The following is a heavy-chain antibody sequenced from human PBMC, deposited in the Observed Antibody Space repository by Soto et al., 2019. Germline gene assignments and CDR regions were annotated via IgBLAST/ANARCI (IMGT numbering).Heavy chain of an antibody. CDR3: AKEKAAPGGAFDI. CDR1: GFTFSSYA. CDR2: ISGSGGYT. D-gene: IGHD6-13*01. J-gene: IGHJ3*02. V-gene: IGHV3-23*01. Sequence: EVQLLESGGGLVQPGGSLRLSCAASGFTFSSYAMSWVRQAPGKGLEWVSAISGSGGYTYYADSVKGRFTISRDNSKNPRYLQMNGLRAEDTAVYYCAKEKAAPGGAFDIWGQGTMVTVSS.